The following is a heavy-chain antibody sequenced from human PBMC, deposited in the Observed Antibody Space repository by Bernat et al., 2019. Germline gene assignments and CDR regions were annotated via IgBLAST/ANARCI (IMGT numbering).Heavy chain of an antibody. CDR3: ARGGAVRYFHL. V-gene: IGHV1-3*01. D-gene: IGHD1-26*01. CDR2: INAGNGNT. CDR1: GYTFTSYA. J-gene: IGHJ2*01. Sequence: QVQLVQSGAEVKKPGASVKVSCKASGYTFTSYAMHWVRQAPGQRLEWMGWINAGNGNTKYSKKFQGRVTITRDTSASTAYMQLSSLRSEDTAVYCCARGGAVRYFHLWGRGTLVTVSS.